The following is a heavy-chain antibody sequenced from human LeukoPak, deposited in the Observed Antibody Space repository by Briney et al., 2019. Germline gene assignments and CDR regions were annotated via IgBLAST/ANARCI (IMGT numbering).Heavy chain of an antibody. CDR1: GFTFSGYA. Sequence: GGSLRLSCAASGFTFSGYAMNWVRQAPGGGLEXVXXVGGSGSSTYYADSVKGRFTISRDNSKTTLFLQMNSLTAEDTAMYYCAKAYGSGYYYAYFDNWGQGALVTVSS. CDR3: AKAYGSGYYYAYFDN. CDR2: VGGSGSST. V-gene: IGHV3-23*01. D-gene: IGHD3-10*01. J-gene: IGHJ4*02.